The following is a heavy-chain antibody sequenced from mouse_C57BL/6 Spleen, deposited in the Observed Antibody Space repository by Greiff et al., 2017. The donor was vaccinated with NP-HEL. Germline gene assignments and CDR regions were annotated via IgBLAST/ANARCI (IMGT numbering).Heavy chain of an antibody. J-gene: IGHJ4*01. CDR2: ISDGGSYT. V-gene: IGHV5-4*01. Sequence: DVHLVESGGGLVKPGGSLKLSCAASGFTFSSYAMSWVRQTPEKRLEWVATISDGGSYTYYPDNVKGRFTISRDNAKNNLYLQMSHLKSEDTAMYYCARESHDYAYAMDYWGQGTSVTVSS. CDR3: ARESHDYAYAMDY. D-gene: IGHD2-4*01. CDR1: GFTFSSYA.